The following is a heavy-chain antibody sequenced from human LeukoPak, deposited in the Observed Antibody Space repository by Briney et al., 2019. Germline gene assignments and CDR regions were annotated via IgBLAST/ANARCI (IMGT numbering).Heavy chain of an antibody. CDR3: ARYDSSGYYPRLDAFDI. D-gene: IGHD3-22*01. J-gene: IGHJ3*02. CDR2: ISSSSSYI. V-gene: IGHV3-21*01. CDR1: GFTFSSYS. Sequence: GGSLRLSCAASGFTFSSYSMNWVRQAPGKGLEWVSSISSSSSYIYYADSVKGRFTISRDNAKNSLYLQMNSLRAEDTAVYYCARYDSSGYYPRLDAFDIWGHGTMVTVSS.